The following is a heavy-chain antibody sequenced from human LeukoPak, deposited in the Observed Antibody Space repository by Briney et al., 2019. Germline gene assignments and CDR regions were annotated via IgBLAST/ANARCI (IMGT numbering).Heavy chain of an antibody. CDR1: GGSVTSGGFY. CDR2: IYYTGST. J-gene: IGHJ5*02. D-gene: IGHD3-10*01. Sequence: SETLSLTCSVSGGSVTSGGFYWGWLRQPQGKGPEWIATIYYTGSTYYNPSLQSRVTISIDTSKNQFSPRLTSVTATDTAVYHCARHSGSGSLSRPFDPWGQGTLVTVSS. CDR3: ARHSGSGSLSRPFDP. V-gene: IGHV4-39*01.